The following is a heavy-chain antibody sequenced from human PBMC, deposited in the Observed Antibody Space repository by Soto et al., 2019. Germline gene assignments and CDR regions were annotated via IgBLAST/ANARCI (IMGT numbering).Heavy chain of an antibody. CDR1: DGSISSYC. CDR2: IYYSGST. Sequence: SETLSHTCTVSDGSISSYCWSWIRQPPGKGLEWIGYIYYSGSTNYNPSLKSRVTISVDTSKNQFSLKLSSVTAADTAVYYCARELDYYGMDVWGQGTTLTVSS. V-gene: IGHV4-59*01. J-gene: IGHJ6*02. CDR3: ARELDYYGMDV.